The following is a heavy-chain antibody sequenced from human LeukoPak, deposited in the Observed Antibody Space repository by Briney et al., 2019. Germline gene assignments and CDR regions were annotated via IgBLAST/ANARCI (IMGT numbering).Heavy chain of an antibody. CDR2: IYYSGST. CDR3: ARHAHAYSSSFNY. J-gene: IGHJ4*02. V-gene: IGHV4-39*01. CDR1: GGSISSSSYY. D-gene: IGHD6-13*01. Sequence: SSETLSLTCTVSGGSISSSSYYWGWIRQPPGKGLEWIGSIYYSGSTYYSPSLKSRVTISVDTSKNQFSLKLSSVTAADTAVYYCARHAHAYSSSFNYWGQGTLVTVSS.